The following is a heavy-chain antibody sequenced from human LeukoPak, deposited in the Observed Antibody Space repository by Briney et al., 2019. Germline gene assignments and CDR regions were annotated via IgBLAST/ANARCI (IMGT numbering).Heavy chain of an antibody. D-gene: IGHD4-17*01. CDR1: GGSINTYC. J-gene: IGHJ4*02. V-gene: IGHV4-4*07. CDR3: ARDQGDYGDHRYFDY. Sequence: SETLSLTCTVSGGSINTYCWSWIRQPAGKGLEWIGRISTGGSINFNPSLERRVTMSVDTSKKQFSLRLSSVTAADTAVYYCARDQGDYGDHRYFDYWGQGTLVTVSS. CDR2: ISTGGSI.